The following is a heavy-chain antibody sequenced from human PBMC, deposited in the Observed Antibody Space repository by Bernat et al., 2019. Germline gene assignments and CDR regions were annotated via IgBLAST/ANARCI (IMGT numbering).Heavy chain of an antibody. CDR1: GFTFSSYS. CDR2: ISSSSSYI. Sequence: EVQLVESGGGLVKPGGSLRLSCAASGFTFSSYSMNWVRQAPGKWLEWVSSISSSSSYIYYADSVKGRFTISRDNAKNSLYLQMNSLRAEDTAVYYCASEDSSSSRSGDYWGQGTLVTVSS. J-gene: IGHJ4*02. V-gene: IGHV3-21*01. D-gene: IGHD6-6*01. CDR3: ASEDSSSSRSGDY.